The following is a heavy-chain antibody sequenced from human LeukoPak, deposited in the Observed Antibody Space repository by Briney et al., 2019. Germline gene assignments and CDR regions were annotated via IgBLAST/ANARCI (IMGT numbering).Heavy chain of an antibody. J-gene: IGHJ6*04. D-gene: IGHD6-13*01. Sequence: GASVKVSCKASGYTCTSYGISWVRQAPGQGLEWMGWISSYNGNTNYAQKPQGRVTMTTDTSTSTAYMELRSLRSDDTAVYYCARVRGYMSPTMDVWGKGATVTVSS. CDR1: GYTCTSYG. CDR3: ARVRGYMSPTMDV. V-gene: IGHV1-18*01. CDR2: ISSYNGNT.